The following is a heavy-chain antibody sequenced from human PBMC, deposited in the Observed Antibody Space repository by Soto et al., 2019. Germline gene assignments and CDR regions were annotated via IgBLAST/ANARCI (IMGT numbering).Heavy chain of an antibody. D-gene: IGHD6-13*01. V-gene: IGHV4-34*01. Sequence: SETLSLTCAVYGGSFSGYYWSWIRQPPGKGLEWIGEINHSGSTNYNPSLKSRVTISVDTSKNQFSLKLSSVTAADTAVYYCARGLGIAAAGTFDYWGQGTLVTVSS. CDR1: GGSFSGYY. J-gene: IGHJ4*02. CDR2: INHSGST. CDR3: ARGLGIAAAGTFDY.